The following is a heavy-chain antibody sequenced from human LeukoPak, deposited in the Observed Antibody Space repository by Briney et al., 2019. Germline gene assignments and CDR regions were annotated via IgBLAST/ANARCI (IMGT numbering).Heavy chain of an antibody. CDR2: ISSSSSYI. D-gene: IGHD1-26*01. Sequence: GGSLRLSCAASGFTVSSYSMSWVSQAQGKGLEWVLFISSSSSYIYYAASVQGRFTISRDNAKNSLYLQMNSLRAEDTAVYYCARASIVGATTKTDYWGQGTLVTVSS. J-gene: IGHJ4*02. CDR3: ARASIVGATTKTDY. V-gene: IGHV3-21*01. CDR1: GFTVSSYS.